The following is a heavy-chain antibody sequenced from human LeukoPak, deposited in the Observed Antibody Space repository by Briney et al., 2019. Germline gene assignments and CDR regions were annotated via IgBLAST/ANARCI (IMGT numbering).Heavy chain of an antibody. CDR1: GGSISSGGYY. V-gene: IGHV4-30-2*01. CDR2: IYHSGST. D-gene: IGHD6-19*01. CDR3: ASVAVAGRNLDY. J-gene: IGHJ4*02. Sequence: SSETLSLTCTVSGGSISSGGYYWSWIRQPPGKGLEWIGYIYHSGSTYYNPSLKSRVTISVDRSKNQFSLKLSSVTAADTAVYYCASVAVAGRNLDYWGQGTLVTVSS.